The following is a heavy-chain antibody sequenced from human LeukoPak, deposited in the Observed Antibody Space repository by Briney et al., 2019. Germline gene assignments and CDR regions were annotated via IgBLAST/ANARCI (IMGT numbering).Heavy chain of an antibody. CDR2: IYPGDSDT. CDR3: ASRSGYDPDYYYYYMDV. CDR1: GYSFTRNW. V-gene: IGHV5-51*01. D-gene: IGHD5-12*01. Sequence: GESLQISCKGSGYSFTRNWIGWVRQMPGKGLEWMGIIYPGDSDTRYSPSFQGQVTISADKSISTAYLQWSSLKASDTAMYYCASRSGYDPDYYYYYMDVWGKGTTVTVS. J-gene: IGHJ6*03.